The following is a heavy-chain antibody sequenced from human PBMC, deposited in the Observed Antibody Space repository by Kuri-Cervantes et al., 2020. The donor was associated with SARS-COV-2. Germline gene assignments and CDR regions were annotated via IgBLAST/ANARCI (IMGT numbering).Heavy chain of an antibody. D-gene: IGHD4-23*01. CDR3: ARDGTTVVNEYYYYYGMDV. CDR2: ISASGITI. V-gene: IGHV3-48*03. J-gene: IGHJ6*02. CDR1: GFIFTTYE. Sequence: GGTLCLTCAASGFIFTTYEMNWVRQAPGKGLEWVSSISASGITISYADSVRGRFTISRDSAKNSLYLQMNNLRGEDTAVYYCARDGTTVVNEYYYYYGMDVWGQRTMVTVSS.